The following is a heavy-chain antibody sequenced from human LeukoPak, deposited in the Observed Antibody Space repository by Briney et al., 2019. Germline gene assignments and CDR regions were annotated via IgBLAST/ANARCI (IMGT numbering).Heavy chain of an antibody. J-gene: IGHJ3*02. CDR1: DGSISSGVYY. D-gene: IGHD3-10*01. CDR2: IYYTGDT. Sequence: PSETLSLTCTVSDGSISSGVYYWSWIRQPPGKGLEWIGYIYYTGDTYYNPSLKGRVTMSVDTSKNQFSLKLNSVTAADTAVYYCARDAMVRGWLSAFDIWGQGTMVTVSS. CDR3: ARDAMVRGWLSAFDI. V-gene: IGHV4-30-4*01.